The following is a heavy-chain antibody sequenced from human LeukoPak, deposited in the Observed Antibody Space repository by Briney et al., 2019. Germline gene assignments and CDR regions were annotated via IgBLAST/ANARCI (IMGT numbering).Heavy chain of an antibody. D-gene: IGHD6-19*01. J-gene: IGHJ6*03. CDR1: GYTFTSYA. V-gene: IGHV7-4-1*02. Sequence: EASVKVSCTASGYTFTSYAMNWVRQAPGQGLEWMGWINTNTGNPTYAQGFTGRFVFSLDTSVSTAYLQISSLKAEDTAVYYCARVGSGWYYNYYYYMDVWGKGTTVTVSS. CDR2: INTNTGNP. CDR3: ARVGSGWYYNYYYYMDV.